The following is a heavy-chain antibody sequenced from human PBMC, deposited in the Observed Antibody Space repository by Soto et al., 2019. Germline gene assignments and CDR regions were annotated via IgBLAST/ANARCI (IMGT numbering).Heavy chain of an antibody. CDR3: AWELEGSAFDI. CDR2: ISYDGSNK. D-gene: IGHD2-15*01. V-gene: IGHV3-30-3*01. J-gene: IGHJ3*02. Sequence: GGSLRLSCAASGFTFSSYAMHWVRQAPGKGLEWVAVISYDGSNKYYADSVKGRFTISRDNSKNTLYLQMNSLRAEDTAVYYCAWELEGSAFDIRGQGTMVTVSS. CDR1: GFTFSSYA.